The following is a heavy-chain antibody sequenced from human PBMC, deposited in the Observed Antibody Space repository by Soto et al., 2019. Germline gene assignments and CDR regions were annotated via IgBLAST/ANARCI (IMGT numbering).Heavy chain of an antibody. V-gene: IGHV3-15*07. CDR2: IKSKTDGGTT. Sequence: GGSLRLSCAASGFTFSNAWMNWVRQAPGKGLEWVGRIKSKTDGGTTDYAAPVKGRFTISRDDSKDTLYLQMNSLKTEDTAVYYCTTEYYYDSSGYYHAFDIWGQGTMVTVSS. CDR3: TTEYYYDSSGYYHAFDI. CDR1: GFTFSNAW. D-gene: IGHD3-22*01. J-gene: IGHJ3*02.